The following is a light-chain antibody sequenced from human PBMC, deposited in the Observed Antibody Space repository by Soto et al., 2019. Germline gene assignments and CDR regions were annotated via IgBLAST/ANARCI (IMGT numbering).Light chain of an antibody. CDR3: AAWDDSLNGVV. CDR2: NDN. CDR1: SSNIGSNT. Sequence: QSVLTQPPSASGTPGQRVTISCSGTSSNIGSNTVSWYQQLPGTAPKLLISNDNQRPSGVPDRFSGSKSGTSASLAISGLQYEDEADYYCAAWDDSLNGVVFGGGTKVTVL. J-gene: IGLJ2*01. V-gene: IGLV1-44*01.